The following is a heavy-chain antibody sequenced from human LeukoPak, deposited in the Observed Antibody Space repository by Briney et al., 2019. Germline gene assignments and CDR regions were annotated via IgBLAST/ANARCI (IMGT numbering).Heavy chain of an antibody. D-gene: IGHD3-22*01. V-gene: IGHV3-49*03. CDR1: GGSFSGYY. CDR3: TRDREALYYYDSSGYYYGKYYFDY. CDR2: IRSKAYGGTT. J-gene: IGHJ4*02. Sequence: LSLTCAVYGGSFSGYYWSWIRQPPGKGLEWVGFIRSKAYGGTTEYAASVKGRFTISRDDSKSIAYLQMNSLKTEDTAVYYCTRDREALYYYDSSGYYYGKYYFDYWGQGTPVTVSS.